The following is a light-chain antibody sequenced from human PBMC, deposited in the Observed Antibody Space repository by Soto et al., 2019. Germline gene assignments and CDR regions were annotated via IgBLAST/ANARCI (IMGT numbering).Light chain of an antibody. Sequence: EIVLTQSPATLSLSPGERATLSCRASQSVSHNYLAWYQQRPGQAPRLLIYGASSRATGIPDRFSGGGSGTDFTLTISRLEPEDFALYYCQQYGSSPTFGQGTRLEI. J-gene: IGKJ5*01. CDR3: QQYGSSPT. CDR1: QSVSHNY. V-gene: IGKV3-20*01. CDR2: GAS.